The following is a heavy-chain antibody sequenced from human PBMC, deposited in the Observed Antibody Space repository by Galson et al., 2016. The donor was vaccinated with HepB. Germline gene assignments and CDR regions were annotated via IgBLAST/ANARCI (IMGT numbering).Heavy chain of an antibody. CDR2: INKAGSST. D-gene: IGHD3-3*01. CDR3: ARMESGGYDFWSGHYSWSGGMDV. Sequence: SLRLSCAASGFSFSRYWMHWVRQAPGKGLVCVSRINKAGSSTSYADSVKGRFTISRDNAKNTLYLQMNSLRAEDTAVYYCARMESGGYDFWSGHYSWSGGMDVWGQGTTVTVSS. V-gene: IGHV3-74*01. CDR1: GFSFSRYW. J-gene: IGHJ6*02.